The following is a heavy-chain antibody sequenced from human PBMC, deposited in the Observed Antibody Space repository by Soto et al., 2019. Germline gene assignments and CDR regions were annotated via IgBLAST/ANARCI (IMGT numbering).Heavy chain of an antibody. V-gene: IGHV3-23*01. CDR1: GFTFSNYG. Sequence: GGSLRLSCAASGFTFSNYGMSWVRQAPGKGLEWVSAVSDNGGRTRYADSVKGRFTISRDNSKNTLYLQMNSLRAEDTAVYSCAKDVQYQLPYPYYFDYWGQGTLVTVSS. J-gene: IGHJ4*02. D-gene: IGHD2-2*02. CDR3: AKDVQYQLPYPYYFDY. CDR2: VSDNGGRT.